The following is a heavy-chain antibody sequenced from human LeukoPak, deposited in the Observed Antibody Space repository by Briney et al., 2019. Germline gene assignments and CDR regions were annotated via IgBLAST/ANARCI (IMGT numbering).Heavy chain of an antibody. J-gene: IGHJ4*02. D-gene: IGHD6-13*01. CDR3: AKSPPTRYSSSWYFDY. Sequence: TGGSPRLSCAASGFTFSSYAMSWVRQAPGKGLEWVSAISGSGGSTYYADSVKGRFTISRDNSKNTLYLQMNSLRAEDTAVYYCAKSPPTRYSSSWYFDYWGQGTLVTVSS. CDR2: ISGSGGST. V-gene: IGHV3-23*01. CDR1: GFTFSSYA.